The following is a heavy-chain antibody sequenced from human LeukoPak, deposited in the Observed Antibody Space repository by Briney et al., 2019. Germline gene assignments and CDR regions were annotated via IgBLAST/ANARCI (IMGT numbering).Heavy chain of an antibody. CDR2: IKQDGNEK. D-gene: IGHD5-12*01. CDR3: ARGGYD. CDR1: GFTFSNAW. V-gene: IGHV3-7*01. Sequence: PGGSLRLSCAASGFTFSNAWMSRVRQAPGKGPEWVANIKQDGNEKYYVDSVKGRFTISRDNAKNSLYLQMNSLRAEDTAIYYCARGGYDWGQGTLVTVSS. J-gene: IGHJ4*02.